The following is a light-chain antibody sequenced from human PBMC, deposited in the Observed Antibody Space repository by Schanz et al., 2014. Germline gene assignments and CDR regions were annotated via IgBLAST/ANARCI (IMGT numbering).Light chain of an antibody. CDR2: GAS. Sequence: EIVLTQSPGTLSLSPGERATLSCRASQSVSSGYLAWYQQKPGQAPRLLIYGASRRAAGIPDRFSGSGSGTDFSLTISRLEPEDFATYFCQQPGSFGGGTKVEI. CDR1: QSVSSGY. V-gene: IGKV3-20*01. CDR3: QQPGS. J-gene: IGKJ4*01.